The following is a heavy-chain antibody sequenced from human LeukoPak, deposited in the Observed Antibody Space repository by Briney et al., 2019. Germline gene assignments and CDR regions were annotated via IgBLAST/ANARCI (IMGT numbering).Heavy chain of an antibody. CDR1: GYTFTSYG. CDR3: ARRPGGRSGYHPLEDNYHYYYMDV. Sequence: ASVKVSCKASGYTFTSYGISWVRQAPGQGLEWMGWISPYNGNTNYAQKLQGRVTMTTDTSTSTAYMELRSLRSDDTAIYYCARRPGGRSGYHPLEDNYHYYYMDVWGKGTTVTVSS. J-gene: IGHJ6*03. D-gene: IGHD3-22*01. V-gene: IGHV1-18*01. CDR2: ISPYNGNT.